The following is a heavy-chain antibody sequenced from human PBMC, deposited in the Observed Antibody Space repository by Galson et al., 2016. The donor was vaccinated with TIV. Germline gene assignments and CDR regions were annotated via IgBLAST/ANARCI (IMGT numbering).Heavy chain of an antibody. D-gene: IGHD4/OR15-4a*01. CDR1: GSNFGGTA. V-gene: IGHV1-69*13. Sequence: SVKVSCKVSGSNFGGTAISWVRQAPGQGLEWMGGIIPKYGVPSYTEKFQDRVMITADESTNTAYLELSSLRSDDAAVYYCARGGSLTTNWYFDLWGRGTLVTVSS. CDR2: IIPKYGVP. J-gene: IGHJ2*01. CDR3: ARGGSLTTNWYFDL.